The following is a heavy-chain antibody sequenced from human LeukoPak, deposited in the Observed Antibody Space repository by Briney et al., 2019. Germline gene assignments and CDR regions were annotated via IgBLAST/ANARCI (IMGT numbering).Heavy chain of an antibody. J-gene: IGHJ4*02. V-gene: IGHV1-46*01. D-gene: IGHD6-13*01. CDR3: ARGTSSSWHNAGGY. CDR2: INPSDGST. CDR1: GYTSTSYY. Sequence: GASVKVSCKASGYTSTSYYMHWVRQAPRQGLEGMGIINPSDGSTNYAQKFQGRVTMTRDTSTSTVYMDLSSLTSEDTAVYYCARGTSSSWHNAGGYWGQGTLLTVSS.